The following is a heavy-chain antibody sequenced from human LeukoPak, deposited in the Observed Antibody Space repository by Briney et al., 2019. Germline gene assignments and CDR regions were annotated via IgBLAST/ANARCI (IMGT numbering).Heavy chain of an antibody. Sequence: SETLSLTCTVSGGSISRYYGSWIRQPPGKGQEGIGYIYYSGSTNHTPSHKSRVTISVDTSKNQFSLKLSSVTAADTAVYYWARQNGYHAGLGYWGQGTLVTVSS. CDR3: ARQNGYHAGLGY. V-gene: IGHV4-59*08. CDR1: GGSISRYY. CDR2: IYYSGST. J-gene: IGHJ4*02. D-gene: IGHD5-24*01.